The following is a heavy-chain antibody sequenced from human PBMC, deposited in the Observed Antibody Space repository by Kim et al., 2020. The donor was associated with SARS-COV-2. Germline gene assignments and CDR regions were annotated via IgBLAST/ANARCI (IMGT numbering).Heavy chain of an antibody. D-gene: IGHD3-22*01. Sequence: ASVKVSCKASGYTFISYYIHWVRQAPGEGLEWMGMINPSGGSTSYAQKFQGRLTMTRDTSMDTVYLDLSSLRSEDTAVFYCARGGVVSEEGDYSDNWGQGTLVTVSS. CDR2: INPSGGST. J-gene: IGHJ4*02. CDR1: GYTFISYY. V-gene: IGHV1-46*01. CDR3: ARGGVVSEEGDYSDN.